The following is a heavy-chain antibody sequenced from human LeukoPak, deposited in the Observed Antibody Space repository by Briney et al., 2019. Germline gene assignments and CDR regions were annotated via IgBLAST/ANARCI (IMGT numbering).Heavy chain of an antibody. J-gene: IGHJ3*02. D-gene: IGHD4-17*01. CDR2: ISGSGGST. CDR1: GFTFSSYA. V-gene: IGHV3-23*01. CDR3: AKHDGGDYVRAFDI. Sequence: GSLRLSCVASGFTFSSYAMNWVRQAPGKGLEWVSTISGSGGSTYYADSVKGRFTISRDNSKNTLYLQMNSLRAEDTAVYYCAKHDGGDYVRAFDIWGQGTMVTVSS.